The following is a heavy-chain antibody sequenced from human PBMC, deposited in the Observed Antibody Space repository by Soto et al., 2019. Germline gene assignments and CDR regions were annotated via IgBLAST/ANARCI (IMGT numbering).Heavy chain of an antibody. CDR1: VFDFSDHG. J-gene: IGHJ6*02. D-gene: IGHD3-3*01. CDR3: AKDEGRFLRNYFNYGIDV. CDR2: ISYDGTAK. V-gene: IGHV3-33*03. Sequence: PGGSLRLSCGASVFDFSDHGMHWVRQAPGEGLEWVTVISYDGTAKYYKESVKGRFTTSRDNSKKTLYLQIDSLRVEDTAVYYCAKDEGRFLRNYFNYGIDVWGLGTTVTVPS.